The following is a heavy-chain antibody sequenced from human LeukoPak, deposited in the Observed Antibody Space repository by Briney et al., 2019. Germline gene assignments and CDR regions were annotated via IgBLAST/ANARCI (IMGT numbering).Heavy chain of an antibody. CDR3: AKSVSCSGGSCYLLAYYYYYGMDV. V-gene: IGHV3-30*02. CDR1: GFTFSSYG. Sequence: GGSLRLSCAASGFTFSSYGMHWVRQAPGKGLEWVAFIRYDGSDKYYADSVKGRFTVSRDNSKNTLYLQMNSLRAEDTTVYYCAKSVSCSGGSCYLLAYYYYYGMDVWGQGTTVTVSS. D-gene: IGHD2-15*01. J-gene: IGHJ6*02. CDR2: IRYDGSDK.